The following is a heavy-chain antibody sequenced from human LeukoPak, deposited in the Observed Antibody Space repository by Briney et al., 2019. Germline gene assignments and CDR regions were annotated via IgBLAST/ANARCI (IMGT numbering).Heavy chain of an antibody. J-gene: IGHJ6*03. D-gene: IGHD6-6*01. CDR1: RGSLCGGGYY. CDR2: IYYSGST. V-gene: IGHV4-31*11. CDR3: ARCGGKSSNNYYYMDV. Sequence: SQTLSLTCVVSRGSLCGGGYYSSCIRQHRGNGRELTGYIYYSGSTYYNPSLTSRATTPVDTSKNQLSLKRRSVTATDTTLTCSARCGGKSSNNYYYMDVWGKGTTVTVSS.